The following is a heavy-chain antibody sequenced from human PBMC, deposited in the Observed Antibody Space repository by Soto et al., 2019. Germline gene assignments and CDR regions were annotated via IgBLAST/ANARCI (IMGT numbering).Heavy chain of an antibody. CDR2: ISTHNGNT. J-gene: IGHJ5*02. D-gene: IGHD6-13*01. Sequence: ASVKVSCKASGYTFIRYGISWVRQAPGQGLEWMGWISTHNGNTYYAQNFQGRVTMTSDTPTSTAYMELRSLRSEDTAVYYCARDRQQINWFDPWGQGTLVTVSS. CDR3: ARDRQQINWFDP. V-gene: IGHV1-18*01. CDR1: GYTFIRYG.